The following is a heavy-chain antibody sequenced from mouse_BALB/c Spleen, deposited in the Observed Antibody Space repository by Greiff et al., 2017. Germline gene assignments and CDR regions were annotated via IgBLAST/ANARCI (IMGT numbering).Heavy chain of an antibody. Sequence: QVQLQQSGPELVKPGASVRISCKASGYTFTSYYIHWVKQRPGQGLEWIGWIYPGNVNTKYNEKFKGKATLTADKSSSTAYMQLSSLTSEDSAVYFCARGEYGNYLYYFDYWGQGTTLTVSS. V-gene: IGHV1S56*01. J-gene: IGHJ2*01. D-gene: IGHD2-10*02. CDR2: IYPGNVNT. CDR3: ARGEYGNYLYYFDY. CDR1: GYTFTSYY.